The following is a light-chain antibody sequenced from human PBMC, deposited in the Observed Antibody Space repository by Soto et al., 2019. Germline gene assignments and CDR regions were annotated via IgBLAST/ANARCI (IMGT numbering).Light chain of an antibody. CDR1: QSIGNS. Sequence: DIQMTQSPSTLSANVGDRVTITCRASQSIGNSLAWYQQKPGKAPKVVIFKASSLESGLPSRFSSSGSGTEFTLTISSLQPDDFASYYCQQYNNSPWTFGQETKVEVK. V-gene: IGKV1-5*03. CDR2: KAS. J-gene: IGKJ1*01. CDR3: QQYNNSPWT.